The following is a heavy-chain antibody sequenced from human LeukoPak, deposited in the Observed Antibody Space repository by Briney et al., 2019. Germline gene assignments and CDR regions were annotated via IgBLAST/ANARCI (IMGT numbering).Heavy chain of an antibody. Sequence: GGSLRLSCAASGFTFSSYGMHWVRQAPGKGLGWVAFIRYDGSNKYYADSVKGRFTISRDNSKNTLYLQMNSLRAEDTAVYYCAKDCSSTSCFWGYWGQGTLVTVSS. CDR3: AKDCSSTSCFWGY. J-gene: IGHJ4*02. V-gene: IGHV3-30*02. CDR2: IRYDGSNK. CDR1: GFTFSSYG. D-gene: IGHD2-2*01.